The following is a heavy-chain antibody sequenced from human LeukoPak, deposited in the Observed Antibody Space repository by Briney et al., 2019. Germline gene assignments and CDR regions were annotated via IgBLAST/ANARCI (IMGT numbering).Heavy chain of an antibody. CDR2: IKQDGSEK. D-gene: IGHD6-13*01. CDR3: AKGRTSGSSWPFDC. J-gene: IGHJ4*02. V-gene: IGHV3-7*01. Sequence: RGSLRLSCTASEFTFSSYWMSWVRQAPGKGLEWVANIKQDGSEKDYVDSVKGRFTISRDNAKNSLFLQMNSLRAEDTAVYYCAKGRTSGSSWPFDCWGQGTLVTVSS. CDR1: EFTFSSYW.